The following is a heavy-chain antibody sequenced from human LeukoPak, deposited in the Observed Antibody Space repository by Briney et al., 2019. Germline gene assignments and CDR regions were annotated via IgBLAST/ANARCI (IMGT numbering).Heavy chain of an antibody. Sequence: SGTLSLTCAVSGGSISSSNWWSWVRQPPGKGLEGIGEIYHSGSTNYNPSLKSRVTISVDKSKNQFSLKLSSVTAADTAVYYCARRDSSIVAALNYWGQGTLVTVSS. V-gene: IGHV4-4*02. D-gene: IGHD6-6*01. CDR2: IYHSGST. CDR3: ARRDSSIVAALNY. J-gene: IGHJ4*02. CDR1: GGSISSSNW.